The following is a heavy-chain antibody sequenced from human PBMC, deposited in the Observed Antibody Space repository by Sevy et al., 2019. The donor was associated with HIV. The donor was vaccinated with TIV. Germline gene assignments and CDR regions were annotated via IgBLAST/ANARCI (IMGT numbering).Heavy chain of an antibody. V-gene: IGHV3-15*04. CDR3: TTVVKNDCWNGHVNYYGLDV. CDR1: GFTFSYAW. Sequence: GGSLRLSCAASGFTFSYAWMSWVRQAPGKGLEWVGRIVSKADGGTTDYAAPVNGRFTISRDDSKNTLYLQMNSLKTEDTALYYCTTVVKNDCWNGHVNYYGLDVWGQGTTVTVSS. D-gene: IGHD3-3*01. CDR2: IVSKADGGTT. J-gene: IGHJ6*02.